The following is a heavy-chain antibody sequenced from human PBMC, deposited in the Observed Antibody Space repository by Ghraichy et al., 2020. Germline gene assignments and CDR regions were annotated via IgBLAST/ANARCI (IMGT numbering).Heavy chain of an antibody. J-gene: IGHJ3*02. Sequence: GGSLRLSCAASGFTFKSYSMNWVRQAPGKGLEWVSYISSSSSSTIYYADSVKGRFTISRDNAKNSLYLQMNSLRAEDTAVYYCARDSEGVTGRLNAFDIWGQGTMVTVSS. CDR2: ISSSSSSTI. CDR1: GFTFKSYS. D-gene: IGHD1-20*01. V-gene: IGHV3-48*01. CDR3: ARDSEGVTGRLNAFDI.